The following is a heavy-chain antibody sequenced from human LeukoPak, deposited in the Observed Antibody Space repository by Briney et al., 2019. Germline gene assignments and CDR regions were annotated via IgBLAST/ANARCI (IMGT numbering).Heavy chain of an antibody. CDR2: IYYSGST. J-gene: IGHJ4*02. Sequence: SQTLSLTCTVSGGSISSGGYNWSWIRQHPGKGLEWIGYIYYSGSTYYNPSLKSRVTISVDTSKNQFSLKLSSVTAADTAVYYCARTRGYSGYDYWGQGTLVTVSS. D-gene: IGHD5-12*01. CDR1: GGSISSGGYN. CDR3: ARTRGYSGYDY. V-gene: IGHV4-31*03.